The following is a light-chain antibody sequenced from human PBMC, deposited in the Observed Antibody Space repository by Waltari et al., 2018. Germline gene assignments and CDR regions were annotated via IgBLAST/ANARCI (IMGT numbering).Light chain of an antibody. CDR3: QQYDGEVVT. CDR1: QSVPSIS. V-gene: IGKV3-20*01. CDR2: GTS. J-gene: IGKJ4*01. Sequence: EIVLTQSPGTLSLSPGERATLPCRASQSVPSISLTWYQQKLGQAPRLRIYGTSSMATGIPDRFIGSGSGTDFTRTISRLEPEDFAVYYCQQYDGEVVTFGGGTKVEI.